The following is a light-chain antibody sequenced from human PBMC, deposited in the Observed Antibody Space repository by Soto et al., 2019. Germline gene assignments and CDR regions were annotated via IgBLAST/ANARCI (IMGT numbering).Light chain of an antibody. CDR2: DAS. V-gene: IGKV1-33*01. CDR1: QDIKNY. Sequence: DIQMNQSPSSLSASVGDRVTITCQASQDIKNYLNWYQQKPGKAPNLLIYDASNLKTGVPSRLSGSGSGTHITFTNSSLQPEDIATYYCQHYDHLPPLSFGGGTKVEIK. J-gene: IGKJ4*01. CDR3: QHYDHLPPLS.